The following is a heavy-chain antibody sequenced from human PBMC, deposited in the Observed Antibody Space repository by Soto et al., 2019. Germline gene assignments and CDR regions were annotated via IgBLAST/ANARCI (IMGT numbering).Heavy chain of an antibody. CDR2: ITSGSSFI. V-gene: IGHV3-21*01. J-gene: IGHJ6*02. CDR3: ARSQRNGAMDV. CDR1: EFTFRNHI. Sequence: GVPIIHFSVGSEFTFRNHILSWVRQAPGKGLEWVSSITSGSSFIDYADSVKGRFTISGDDAKNSLFLQMSSLRADDTAVYYCARSQRNGAMDVWGQGTTVTVSS. D-gene: IGHD2-8*01.